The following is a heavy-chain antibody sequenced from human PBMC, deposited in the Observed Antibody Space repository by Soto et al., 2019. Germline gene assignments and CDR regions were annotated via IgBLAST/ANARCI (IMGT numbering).Heavy chain of an antibody. V-gene: IGHV4-39*01. Sequence: QLQLQESGPGLVKPSETLSLTCTVSGGSISSYYWGLIRRPPGKGLEWIGSIYYSGSTYYNPYLKRRATISVDTSKNQFSLKLRSVTDEDTAVSYCASRWGYSFDYWGQGTLVTVSS. CDR3: ASRWGYSFDY. CDR2: IYYSGST. CDR1: GGSISSYY. J-gene: IGHJ4*02. D-gene: IGHD7-27*01.